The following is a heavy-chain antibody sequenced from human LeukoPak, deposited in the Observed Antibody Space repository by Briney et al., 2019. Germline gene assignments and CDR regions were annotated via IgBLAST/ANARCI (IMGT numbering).Heavy chain of an antibody. Sequence: GGSLRFSCATSGFTFSSYAMSWVRQAPGKGLEWVSAISGSGGSTYYADSVKGRFTISRDNSKNTLYLQMNSLRAEDTAVYYCAKDQGGDKDYWGQGTLVTVSS. J-gene: IGHJ4*02. V-gene: IGHV3-23*01. D-gene: IGHD2-21*01. CDR1: GFTFSSYA. CDR3: AKDQGGDKDY. CDR2: ISGSGGST.